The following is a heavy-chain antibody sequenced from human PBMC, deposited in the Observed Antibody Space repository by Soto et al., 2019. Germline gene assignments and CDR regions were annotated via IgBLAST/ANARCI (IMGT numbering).Heavy chain of an antibody. CDR1: GASISIGGYF. CDR3: ATDEYFGSEIDFYYYAMDV. J-gene: IGHJ6*02. V-gene: IGHV4-31*03. D-gene: IGHD3-10*01. CDR2: IYYNGST. Sequence: SETLSLTCTVSGASISIGGYFWSWIRQHPGKGLEWIGHIYYNGSTYYNPSLKSRLTISVDTSKNEFSLRLTSVTAADTAVYFCATDEYFGSEIDFYYYAMDVWGQGTTVTVS.